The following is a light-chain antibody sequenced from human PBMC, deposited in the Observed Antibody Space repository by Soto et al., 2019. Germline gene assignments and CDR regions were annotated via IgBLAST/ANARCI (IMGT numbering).Light chain of an antibody. CDR1: SSDVGGYNY. J-gene: IGLJ1*01. V-gene: IGLV2-8*01. Sequence: QSALTQPPSASGSPGQSVTISCTGTSSDVGGYNYVSWYQQHPGKAPKLMIYEVSKRPSGVPARFSGSKSGNTASLTVSGLQAADEADYYCSSYAGRNNYVFGTATTLPVL. CDR3: SSYAGRNNYV. CDR2: EVS.